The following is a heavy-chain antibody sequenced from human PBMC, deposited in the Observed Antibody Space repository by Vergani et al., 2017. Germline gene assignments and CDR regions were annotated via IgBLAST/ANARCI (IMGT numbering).Heavy chain of an antibody. CDR2: IYSGGST. Sequence: EVQLVESGGGLIQPGGSLRLSCAASGFTVSSNYMSWVRQAPGKGLEWVSVIYSGGSTYYADSVKGRFTISRDNSKNTLNLQMNSLRDEDTAVYYCAGGIGYSIGGFGWXFDYWGQGTLVTVSS. J-gene: IGHJ4*02. D-gene: IGHD6-25*01. CDR1: GFTVSSNY. V-gene: IGHV3-53*01. CDR3: AGGIGYSIGGFGWXFDY.